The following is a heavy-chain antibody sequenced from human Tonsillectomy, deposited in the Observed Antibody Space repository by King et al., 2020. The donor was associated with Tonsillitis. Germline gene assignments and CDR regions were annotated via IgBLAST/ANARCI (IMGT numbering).Heavy chain of an antibody. J-gene: IGHJ6*02. V-gene: IGHV1-2*02. CDR3: AGPSIVVVPAAIGAYYYGMDV. D-gene: IGHD2-2*01. CDR1: GYTFTGYY. CDR2: INPNSGGT. Sequence: QLVQSGAEVKKPGASVKVSCKAAGYTFTGYYMHWVRQAPGQGLEWMGWINPNSGGTNNAQKFQGRVTMTRETSISPAYMELCRLGTDDTAVYYCAGPSIVVVPAAIGAYYYGMDVWGQGTTVTVSS.